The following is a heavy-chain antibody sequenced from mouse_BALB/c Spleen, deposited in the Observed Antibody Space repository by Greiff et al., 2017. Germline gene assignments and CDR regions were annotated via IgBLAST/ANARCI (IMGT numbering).Heavy chain of an antibody. CDR1: GYSITSDYA. V-gene: IGHV3-2*02. Sequence: EVKVEESGPGLVKPSQSLSLTCTVTGYSITSDYAWNWIRQFPGNRLELMGYISYSGGTSYNPSLKRRISITRDTSKNQFFLQLNSVTTEDTATYYCAIRYSDYYDYDGYAMDYWGQGTSVTVSS. D-gene: IGHD2-4*01. J-gene: IGHJ4*01. CDR3: AIRYSDYYDYDGYAMDY. CDR2: ISYSGGT.